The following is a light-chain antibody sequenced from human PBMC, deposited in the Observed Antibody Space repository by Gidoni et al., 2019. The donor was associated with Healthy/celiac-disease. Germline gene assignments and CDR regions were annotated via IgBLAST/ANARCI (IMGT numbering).Light chain of an antibody. CDR3: QTWGTGFRV. Sequence: QLVLTHSPSASASLGSSVNLTCTLSSGHSSSAIAWHQQQPEKGPRYLMKLNSDGSHSKGDGIPDRFSGSSSGAERYLTISSLQSEDEADYYCQTWGTGFRVFGGGTKLTVL. V-gene: IGLV4-69*01. J-gene: IGLJ3*02. CDR1: SGHSSSA. CDR2: LNSDGSH.